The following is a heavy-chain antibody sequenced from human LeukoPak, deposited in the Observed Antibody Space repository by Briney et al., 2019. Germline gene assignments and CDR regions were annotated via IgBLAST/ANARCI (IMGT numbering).Heavy chain of an antibody. J-gene: IGHJ4*01. CDR1: GGSISSGSYY. CDR3: ERGNYGSFDS. Sequence: SETLSLTCTVSGGSISSGSYYGSWIRQPAGKGLEWIWRIYTSGSTNYNPSLKSRVTISVDTSKNQFSLKLSSVPAADTAVYYCERGNYGSFDSWGHGKLVTASS. CDR2: IYTSGST. V-gene: IGHV4-61*02. D-gene: IGHD4-17*01.